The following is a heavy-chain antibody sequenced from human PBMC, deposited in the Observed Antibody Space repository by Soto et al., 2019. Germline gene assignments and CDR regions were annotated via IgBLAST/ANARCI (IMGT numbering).Heavy chain of an antibody. CDR1: GYTFTSYG. CDR2: ISPYNGNA. Sequence: ASVKVSCKASGYTFTSYGITWARQAPGQGLEWMGWISPYNGNAHYAQKLQGRVTMTTDTSTNTAYMELTSLRSDDTAVYYCARHPIGHDFWTGSQVDYWGQGSLVTVSS. CDR3: ARHPIGHDFWTGSQVDY. D-gene: IGHD3-3*01. J-gene: IGHJ4*02. V-gene: IGHV1-18*01.